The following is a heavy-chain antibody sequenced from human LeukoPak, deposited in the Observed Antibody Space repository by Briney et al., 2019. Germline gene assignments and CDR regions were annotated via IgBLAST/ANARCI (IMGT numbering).Heavy chain of an antibody. CDR1: GYTFTGYY. J-gene: IGHJ3*02. CDR2: INPNSGGT. V-gene: IGHV1-2*02. Sequence: ASVKVSCKASGYTFTGYYMHWVRQAPGQGLEWMGWINPNSGGTNYAQKFQGRVTMTRDTSISTAYMELSRLRSDDTAVYYCARAPSTVYHAFDIWGQGTMVTVSS. D-gene: IGHD4-17*01. CDR3: ARAPSTVYHAFDI.